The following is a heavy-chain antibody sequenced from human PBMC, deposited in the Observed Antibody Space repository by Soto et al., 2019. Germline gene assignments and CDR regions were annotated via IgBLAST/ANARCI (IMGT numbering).Heavy chain of an antibody. D-gene: IGHD3-16*01. Sequence: EVQLLESGGGLVQPGGPLRLSCVGSGFTFISYAMNWVRQAPGKGLEWVSGISGGGDRTFDADSVKGRFTISRDNSKNTVNLQMNSLRADDTAVYYCARKVLGSTSRPDYWYFDLWGRGTLVTVSS. CDR2: ISGGGDRT. CDR1: GFTFISYA. V-gene: IGHV3-23*01. J-gene: IGHJ2*01. CDR3: ARKVLGSTSRPDYWYFDL.